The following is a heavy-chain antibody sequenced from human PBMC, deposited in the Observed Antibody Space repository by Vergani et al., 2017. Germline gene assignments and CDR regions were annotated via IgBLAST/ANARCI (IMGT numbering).Heavy chain of an antibody. CDR2: INPEDSDT. CDR1: GYSFTRYW. V-gene: IGHV5-51*01. Sequence: EVPLVQSGAEVKKSGESLKIFCQGSGYSFTRYWIGWVRQMPGKGLEWMGVINPEDSDTRYSPSFQGQVTISADKSIRTAYLQWSSLKASDTAMDYCARQEGYNTLSFDYWGQGTQVTVSS. J-gene: IGHJ4*02. D-gene: IGHD5-24*01. CDR3: ARQEGYNTLSFDY.